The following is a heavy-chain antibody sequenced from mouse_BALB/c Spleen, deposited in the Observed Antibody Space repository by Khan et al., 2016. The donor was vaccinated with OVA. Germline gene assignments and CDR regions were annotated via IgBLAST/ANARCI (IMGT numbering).Heavy chain of an antibody. CDR1: GYSFTTYY. CDR2: IDPFNGDT. J-gene: IGHJ3*01. V-gene: IGHV1S135*01. CDR3: IRHGYVAWFGY. D-gene: IGHD2-2*01. Sequence: VQLKQSGPELMKPGTSVKISCKASGYSFTTYYIHWVKQSLGKSLEWIGYIDPFNGDTTYNQKFKGKATLTVDKSSSAAYMHLSSLTSEDSAVYYCIRHGYVAWFGYWGQGTLVTVSA.